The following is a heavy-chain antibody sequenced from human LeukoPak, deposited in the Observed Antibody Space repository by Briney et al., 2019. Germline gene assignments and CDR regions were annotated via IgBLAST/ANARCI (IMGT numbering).Heavy chain of an antibody. V-gene: IGHV3-11*01. CDR3: ARDALGSYDY. J-gene: IGHJ4*02. CDR2: ISNSCSTM. Sequence: GGSLRLSCAASGFAFSDFYMFWIRQAPGKGLEWISYISNSCSTMYYADSVKGRFTISRDNDKNSLYLQMNSLRAEDTAVYYCARDALGSYDYWGQGTLVTVSS. D-gene: IGHD3-10*01. CDR1: GFAFSDFY.